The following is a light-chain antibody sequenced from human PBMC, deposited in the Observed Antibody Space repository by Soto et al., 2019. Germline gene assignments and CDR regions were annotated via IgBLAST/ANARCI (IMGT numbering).Light chain of an antibody. CDR1: QSISTY. CDR2: AAS. V-gene: IGKV1-39*01. CDR3: QQSYNTPRT. J-gene: IGKJ1*01. Sequence: IQMTQSPSSLSASVGDRVTITCRASQSISTYLNWYQQRPGKAPNLLIYAASSLQSGVPSTFSGSGSGTDFTLTISSLQIEDFATYYCQQSYNTPRTFGPGTKVDIK.